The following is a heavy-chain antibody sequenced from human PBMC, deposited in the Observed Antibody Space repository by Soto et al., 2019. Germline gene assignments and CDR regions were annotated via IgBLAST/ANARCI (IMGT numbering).Heavy chain of an antibody. V-gene: IGHV5-51*01. D-gene: IGHD6-13*01. J-gene: IGHJ5*02. Sequence: GESLKISCKGSGYSFSNNWVGWVRQMPGKGLEWMGIMHPGDPDTRYSPSFQGQVTISADKSINTAYLQWSSLKPSDSAMYYCARHNRYSSTWFEGWFDPWGQGTLVTVSS. CDR1: GYSFSNNW. CDR2: MHPGDPDT. CDR3: ARHNRYSSTWFEGWFDP.